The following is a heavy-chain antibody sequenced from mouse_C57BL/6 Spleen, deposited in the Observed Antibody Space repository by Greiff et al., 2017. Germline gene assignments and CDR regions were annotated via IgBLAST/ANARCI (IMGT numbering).Heavy chain of an antibody. J-gene: IGHJ2*01. V-gene: IGHV1-50*01. Sequence: QVQLQQPGAELVKPGASVKLSCKASGYTFTSYWMQWVKQRPGQGLEWIGEIDPSDSYTNYNQKFQGKATLTVDTSSSTAYMQLSSLTSEDSAVYYCARGDGNYDWGQGTTLTVSS. CDR3: ARGDGNYD. D-gene: IGHD2-1*01. CDR2: IDPSDSYT. CDR1: GYTFTSYW.